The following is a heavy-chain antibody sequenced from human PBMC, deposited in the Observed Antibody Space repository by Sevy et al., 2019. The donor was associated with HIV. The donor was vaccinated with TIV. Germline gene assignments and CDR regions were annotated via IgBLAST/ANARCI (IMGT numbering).Heavy chain of an antibody. D-gene: IGHD5-18*01. Sequence: GGSLRLYYAASGCTFSSYAMSSVRQAPGKGLESVSAISGSGASTYYAGTVKGRFTISRDNSKNTLYLQMNSLRAEDTAVYYCATSATFDSYAPPYYYYMDVWGKGTTVTVSS. CDR1: GCTFSSYA. CDR2: ISGSGAST. J-gene: IGHJ6*03. CDR3: ATSATFDSYAPPYYYYMDV. V-gene: IGHV3-23*01.